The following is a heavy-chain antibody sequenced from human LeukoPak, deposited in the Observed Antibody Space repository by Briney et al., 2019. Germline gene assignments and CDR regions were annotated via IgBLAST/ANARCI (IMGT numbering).Heavy chain of an antibody. Sequence: GASVKVSCKVSGYTLTELSMHWVRQAPGKGLEWMGGFDPEDGETIYAQKFQGRVTMTEDTSTDTAYMELSSLRSEDTAVYYCAKSNSGGVIVIYFDYWGQGTLVTVSS. V-gene: IGHV1-24*01. J-gene: IGHJ4*02. CDR3: AKSNSGGVIVIYFDY. CDR1: GYTLTELS. CDR2: FDPEDGET. D-gene: IGHD3-16*02.